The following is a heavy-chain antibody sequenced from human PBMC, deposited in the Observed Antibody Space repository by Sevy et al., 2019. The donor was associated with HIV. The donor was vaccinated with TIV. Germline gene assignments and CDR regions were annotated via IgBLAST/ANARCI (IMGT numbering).Heavy chain of an antibody. D-gene: IGHD4-17*01. Sequence: GGSLRLSCADSGFTFSSYTMNWVRQAPGKGLEWVSSISSTGYYIYYADSLKGRFSISRDNAKNSLYLQMNSLRAEDTAVYYCARGSHDYGDYDRDVGFDYWGQGTLVTVSS. CDR3: ARGSHDYGDYDRDVGFDY. J-gene: IGHJ4*02. CDR1: GFTFSSYT. CDR2: ISSTGYYI. V-gene: IGHV3-21*01.